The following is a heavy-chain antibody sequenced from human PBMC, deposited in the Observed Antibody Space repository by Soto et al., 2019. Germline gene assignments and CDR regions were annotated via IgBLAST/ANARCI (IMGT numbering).Heavy chain of an antibody. CDR1: GFTFSSYG. D-gene: IGHD3-9*01. Sequence: GGSLRLSCAASGFTFSSYGMHWVRQAPGKGLEWVAVISYDGSNKYYADSVKGRFTISRDNSKNTLYLQMNSLRAEDTAVYYCAKGSITIFSFDYWGQGTLVTVSS. CDR2: ISYDGSNK. J-gene: IGHJ4*02. CDR3: AKGSITIFSFDY. V-gene: IGHV3-30*18.